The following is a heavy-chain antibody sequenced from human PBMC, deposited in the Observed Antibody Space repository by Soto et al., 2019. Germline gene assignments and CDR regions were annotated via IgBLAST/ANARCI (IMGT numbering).Heavy chain of an antibody. CDR3: AHRPIVGAAI. CDR1: GGSISYSNW. V-gene: IGHV4-4*02. J-gene: IGHJ4*02. D-gene: IGHD1-26*01. Sequence: QVQLQESGPGLVKPSGTLSLTCAVFGGSISYSNWWTWVRQPPGKGLDWIGEIFHSGSTNYNSSLMGRVTISVDKANNQFSLKLSSVTAADTAVYYCAHRPIVGAAIWGQGTLVTVSS. CDR2: IFHSGST.